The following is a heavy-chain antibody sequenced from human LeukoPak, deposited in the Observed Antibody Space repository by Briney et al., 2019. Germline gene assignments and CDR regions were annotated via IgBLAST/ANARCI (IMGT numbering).Heavy chain of an antibody. V-gene: IGHV4-34*01. CDR2: INHSGST. D-gene: IGHD3/OR15-3a*01. Sequence: SETLSLTCAVYGGSFSGYYWSWIRQPPGKGLEWTGEINHSGSTNYNPSPKSRVTISVDTSKNQFSLKLSSVTAADTAVYYCARVDPPPPRGYYYMDVWGKGTTVTVSS. CDR3: ARVDPPPPRGYYYMDV. J-gene: IGHJ6*03. CDR1: GGSFSGYY.